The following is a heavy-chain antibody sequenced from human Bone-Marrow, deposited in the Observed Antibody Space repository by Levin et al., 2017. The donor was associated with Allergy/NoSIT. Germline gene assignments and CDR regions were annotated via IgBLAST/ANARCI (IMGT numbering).Heavy chain of an antibody. CDR1: GFTFSSYG. Sequence: GGSLRLSCAASGFTFSSYGMHWVRQAPGKGLEWVAVISYDGSNKYYADSVKGRFTISRDNSKNTLYLQMNSLRAEDTAVYYCAKVGGGYCSSTSCYTLYYYYGMDVWGQGTTVTVSS. CDR2: ISYDGSNK. J-gene: IGHJ6*02. CDR3: AKVGGGYCSSTSCYTLYYYYGMDV. V-gene: IGHV3-30*18. D-gene: IGHD2-2*02.